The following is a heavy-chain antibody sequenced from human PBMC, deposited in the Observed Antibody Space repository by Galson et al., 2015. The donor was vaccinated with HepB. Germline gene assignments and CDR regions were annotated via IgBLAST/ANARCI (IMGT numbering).Heavy chain of an antibody. CDR3: ARVGRSNYLPYNYYYMDV. CDR2: IKQDGSEK. Sequence: SLRLSCAASGFTFSNYWMSWVRQAPGKGLEWVAHIKQDGSEKYYVDSVKGRFTISRDNAKNSLSLQMNSLRAEDTAVYYCARVGRSNYLPYNYYYMDVWGKGTTVTVSS. J-gene: IGHJ6*03. V-gene: IGHV3-7*01. D-gene: IGHD4-11*01. CDR1: GFTFSNYW.